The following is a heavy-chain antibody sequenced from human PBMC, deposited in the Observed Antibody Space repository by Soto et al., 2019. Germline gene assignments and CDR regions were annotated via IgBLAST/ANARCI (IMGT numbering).Heavy chain of an antibody. J-gene: IGHJ4*02. Sequence: GGSLRLSCAASGFTFSRQWMHWVRQAPGKGLVWVSRITGSGASRSYADSVKGRFTISRDNSKNTLYLQMNRLRAEDTAVYYCAKDPYYDILTGYPGYWGQGTLVTVSS. CDR2: ITGSGASR. CDR1: GFTFSRQW. CDR3: AKDPYYDILTGYPGY. D-gene: IGHD3-9*01. V-gene: IGHV3-74*01.